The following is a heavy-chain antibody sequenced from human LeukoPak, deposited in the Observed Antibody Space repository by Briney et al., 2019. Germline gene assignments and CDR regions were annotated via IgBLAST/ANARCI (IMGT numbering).Heavy chain of an antibody. Sequence: SETLSLTCAVYGGSFSGYYWSWIRQPPGKGLEWIGEINHSGSTNYNPSLKSRVTISVDTSKNQFSLKLSSVTAADTAVYYCARGRAAAGTHFDCWGQGTLVTVPS. J-gene: IGHJ4*02. CDR1: GGSFSGYY. D-gene: IGHD6-13*01. CDR2: INHSGST. V-gene: IGHV4-34*01. CDR3: ARGRAAAGTHFDC.